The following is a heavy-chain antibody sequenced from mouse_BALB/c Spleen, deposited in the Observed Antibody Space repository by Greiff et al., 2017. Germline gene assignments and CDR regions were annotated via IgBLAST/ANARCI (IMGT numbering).Heavy chain of an antibody. V-gene: IGHV5-6*01. CDR1: GFTFSSSG. D-gene: IGHD4-1*01. CDR2: ISSGGSYT. CDR3: ARHWEGVYYFDY. J-gene: IGHJ2*01. Sequence: EVQLVESGGDLVKPGGSLKLSCAASGFTFSSSGMSWVRQTPDKRLEWVATISSGGSYTYYPDSVKGRFTISRDNAKNTLYLQMSSLKSEDTAMYYCARHWEGVYYFDYWGQGTTLTVSS.